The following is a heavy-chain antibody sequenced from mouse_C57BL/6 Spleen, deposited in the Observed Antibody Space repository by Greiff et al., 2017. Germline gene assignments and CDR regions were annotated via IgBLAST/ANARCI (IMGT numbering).Heavy chain of an antibody. J-gene: IGHJ4*01. D-gene: IGHD3-3*01. CDR3: ARDRKGDAMDY. CDR2: ISDGGSYT. CDR1: GFTFSSYA. V-gene: IGHV5-4*01. Sequence: EVQRVESGGGLVKPGGSLKLSCAASGFTFSSYAMSWVRQTPEKRLEWVATISDGGSYTYYPENVKGRFTISRDNAKNNLYLQMSHLKSEDTAVYYCARDRKGDAMDYWGQGTSVTVSS.